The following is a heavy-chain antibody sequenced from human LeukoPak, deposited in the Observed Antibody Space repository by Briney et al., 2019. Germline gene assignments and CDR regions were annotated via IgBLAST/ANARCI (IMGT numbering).Heavy chain of an antibody. CDR1: GGSISDNY. D-gene: IGHD2-15*01. CDR3: ARHPFATPFDY. V-gene: IGHV4-59*08. CDR2: AYYSGHT. Sequence: SSETLSLTCTVSGGSISDNYWSWIRQPPGKGLEWIGYAYYSGHTNYNSSLKSRVTMSLDTSKSQFSLRLSSVTVADTAVYFCARHPFATPFDYWGPGTLVTVSS. J-gene: IGHJ4*02.